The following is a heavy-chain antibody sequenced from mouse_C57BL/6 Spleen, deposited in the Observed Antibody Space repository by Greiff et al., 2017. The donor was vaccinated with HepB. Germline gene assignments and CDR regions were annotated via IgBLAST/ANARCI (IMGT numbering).Heavy chain of an antibody. CDR1: GFTFSDYG. CDR3: ASPGYYGNYGFAY. D-gene: IGHD2-1*01. CDR2: ISNLAYSI. Sequence: EVKVVESGGGLVQPGGSLKLSCAASGFTFSDYGMAWVRQAPRKGPEWVAFISNLAYSIYYADTVTGRFTISRENAKNTLYLEMSSLRSEDTAMYYCASPGYYGNYGFAYWGQRTLVTVSA. V-gene: IGHV5-15*01. J-gene: IGHJ3*01.